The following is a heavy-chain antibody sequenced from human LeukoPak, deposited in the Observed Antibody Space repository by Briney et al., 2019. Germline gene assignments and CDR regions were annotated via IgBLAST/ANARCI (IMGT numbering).Heavy chain of an antibody. D-gene: IGHD2-8*01. Sequence: SETLSLTCTVSGGSISGYYWSWIQQPPGKGLEWIGYIYHSGSTNYNPSLKSRVTISVDTSKNQFSLKLSSVTAADTAMYYCARYAKYGYYYYMDVWGKGTTVTVSS. CDR2: IYHSGST. J-gene: IGHJ6*03. CDR3: ARYAKYGYYYYMDV. V-gene: IGHV4-59*01. CDR1: GGSISGYY.